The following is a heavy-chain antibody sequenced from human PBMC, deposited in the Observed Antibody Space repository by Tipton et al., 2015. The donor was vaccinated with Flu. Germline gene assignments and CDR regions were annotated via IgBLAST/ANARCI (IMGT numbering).Heavy chain of an antibody. D-gene: IGHD3-22*01. CDR2: IYYSGST. CDR1: GGSISSYY. V-gene: IGHV4-59*01. CDR3: ARDYYDSSGYYYQE. J-gene: IGHJ4*02. Sequence: SLTCTVSGGSISSYYWSWIRQPPGKGLEWIGYIYYSGSTNYNPSLMSRVTISVDTSKNRFSLKLSSVTAADTAVYYCARDYYDSSGYYYQEWGQGTLVTVST.